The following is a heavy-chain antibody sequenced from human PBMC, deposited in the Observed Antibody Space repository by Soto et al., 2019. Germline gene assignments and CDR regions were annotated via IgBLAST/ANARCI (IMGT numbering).Heavy chain of an antibody. CDR2: ISAYNGNT. Sequence: QVQLVQSGAEVKKPGASVKVSCKASGYTFTSYGISWVRQAPGQGLEWMGWISAYNGNTNYARKLQGRVTMTTDTSTSTAYLELRSLRSDDTAVYYCARDQLGKAAADRHYYYYGIDVWGHQTTVTVSS. CDR3: ARDQLGKAAADRHYYYYGIDV. D-gene: IGHD6-13*01. J-gene: IGHJ6*02. CDR1: GYTFTSYG. V-gene: IGHV1-18*01.